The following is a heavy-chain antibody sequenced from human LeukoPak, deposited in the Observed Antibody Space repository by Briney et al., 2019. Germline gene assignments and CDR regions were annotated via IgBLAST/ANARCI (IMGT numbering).Heavy chain of an antibody. CDR2: IYYSGST. V-gene: IGHV4-59*01. Sequence: SETLSLTCAVYGGSFSGYYWSWIRQPPGKGLEWIGYIYYSGSTNYNPSLKSRVTISVDTSKNRFSLKLSSVTAADTAVYYCARAVRGVIIHWGQGTLVTVSS. CDR1: GGSFSGYY. CDR3: ARAVRGVIIH. D-gene: IGHD3-10*01. J-gene: IGHJ4*02.